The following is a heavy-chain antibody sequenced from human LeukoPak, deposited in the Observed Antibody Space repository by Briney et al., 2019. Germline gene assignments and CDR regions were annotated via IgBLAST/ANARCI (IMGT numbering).Heavy chain of an antibody. D-gene: IGHD3-9*01. Sequence: PSQTLSLTCAVSGGSISSGGYSWRWIRQPPGKGLEWIGYICHSGSTYYNPSLKSRVTISVDRSKNQFSLRLSSVTAADTAVYYCARENYDILTGYKAPRAFDIWGQGTMVTVSS. CDR3: ARENYDILTGYKAPRAFDI. CDR2: ICHSGST. J-gene: IGHJ3*02. V-gene: IGHV4-30-2*01. CDR1: GGSISSGGYS.